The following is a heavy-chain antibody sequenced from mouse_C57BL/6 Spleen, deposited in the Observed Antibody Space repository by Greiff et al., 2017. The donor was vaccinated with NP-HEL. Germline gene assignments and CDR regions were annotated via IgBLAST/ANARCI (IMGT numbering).Heavy chain of an antibody. CDR1: GYSFTSYY. Sequence: QVQLQQSGPELVKPGASVKISCKASGYSFTSYYIHWVKQRPGQGLEWIGWIYPGSGNTKYNEKFKGKATLTADTSSSTAYMQLSSLTSEDSAVYYCARDDHYAMDYWGQGTSVTVSS. V-gene: IGHV1-66*01. CDR2: IYPGSGNT. D-gene: IGHD2-3*01. CDR3: ARDDHYAMDY. J-gene: IGHJ4*01.